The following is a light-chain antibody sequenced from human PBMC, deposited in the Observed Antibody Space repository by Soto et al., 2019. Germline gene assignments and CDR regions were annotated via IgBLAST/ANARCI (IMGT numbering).Light chain of an antibody. CDR3: ASSTSDSLYV. J-gene: IGLJ1*01. CDR2: KVT. V-gene: IGLV2-14*01. CDR1: SSDVGGNKY. Sequence: LTHPACVSGSPGQSITISCTGTSSDVGGNKYVSWYQQYPGKVPKLLINKVTNRPSGVSYRFSGSKSGNTASLTISALLAEDEADYFCASSTSDSLYVFGTGTKVTVL.